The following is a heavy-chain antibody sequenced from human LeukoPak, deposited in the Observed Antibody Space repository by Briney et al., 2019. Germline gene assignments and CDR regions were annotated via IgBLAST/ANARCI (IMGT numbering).Heavy chain of an antibody. J-gene: IGHJ4*02. V-gene: IGHV3-48*03. CDR2: ISGSGSTI. CDR3: ARENGWQPGEYGDYTGFYFDL. Sequence: GGSLRLSCAASGFTFSSYEMNWVRQAPGKGLEWVSYISGSGSTIYYADSVKGRFTISRDNAKNSLYLQMNSLRAEDTAVYYCARENGWQPGEYGDYTGFYFDLWGQGTLVTVSS. CDR1: GFTFSSYE. D-gene: IGHD4-17*01.